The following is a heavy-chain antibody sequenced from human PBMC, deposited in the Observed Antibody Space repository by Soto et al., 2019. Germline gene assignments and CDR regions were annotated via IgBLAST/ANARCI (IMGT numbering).Heavy chain of an antibody. Sequence: GGSLRLSCAASGFTFSSYSMNWVRQAPGKGLEWVSSSSSSSSYIYYADSVKGRFTISRDNAKNSLYLQMNSLRAEDTAVYYCARDSIEGSLWFGEYYYFDYWGQGTLVTVSS. CDR3: ARDSIEGSLWFGEYYYFDY. D-gene: IGHD3-10*01. V-gene: IGHV3-21*01. J-gene: IGHJ4*02. CDR2: SSSSSSYI. CDR1: GFTFSSYS.